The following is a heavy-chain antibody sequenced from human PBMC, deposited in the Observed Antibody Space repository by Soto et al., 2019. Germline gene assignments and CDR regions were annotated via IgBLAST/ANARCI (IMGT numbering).Heavy chain of an antibody. V-gene: IGHV3-33*01. Sequence: QVQLVESGGGVDQPGRSLRLSCAASGFTFSSYGMHWVRQAPGKGLEWVAVIWYDGSNKYYADSVKGRFTISRDNSKNTLYLQMNSLRAEDTAVYYCARGGYYDILTGVDYWGQGTLVTVSS. CDR3: ARGGYYDILTGVDY. CDR2: IWYDGSNK. CDR1: GFTFSSYG. J-gene: IGHJ4*02. D-gene: IGHD3-9*01.